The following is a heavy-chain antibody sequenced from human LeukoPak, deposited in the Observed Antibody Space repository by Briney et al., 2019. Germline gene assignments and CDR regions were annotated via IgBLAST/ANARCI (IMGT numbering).Heavy chain of an antibody. D-gene: IGHD1-26*01. CDR2: ITGSSSNI. J-gene: IGHJ1*01. CDR1: GFTFCSYS. Sequence: GRSLRLSCAASGFTFCSYSMSCVRQAPGEGLEWVSSITGSSSNIYYADSVKGRFTISRDNAKKPLYLQINSLSAEDTAVYYCARGGGSYLFQHWGQGTLVTVSS. CDR3: ARGGGSYLFQH. V-gene: IGHV3-21*01.